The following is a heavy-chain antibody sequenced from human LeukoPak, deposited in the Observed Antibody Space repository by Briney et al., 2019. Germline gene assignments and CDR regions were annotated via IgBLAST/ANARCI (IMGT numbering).Heavy chain of an antibody. CDR2: IIPIFGTA. Sequence: GASVKVSCKASGGTFSSYAIGWVRQAPGQGLEWMGRIIPIFGTANYAQKFQGRVTITTDESTSTAYMELSSLRSEDTAVYYCARDNYYGSGSYDYWGQGTLVTVSS. D-gene: IGHD3-10*01. V-gene: IGHV1-69*05. CDR1: GGTFSSYA. J-gene: IGHJ4*02. CDR3: ARDNYYGSGSYDY.